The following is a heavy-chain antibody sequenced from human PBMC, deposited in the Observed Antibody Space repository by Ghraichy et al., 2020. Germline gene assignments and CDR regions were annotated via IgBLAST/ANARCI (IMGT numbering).Heavy chain of an antibody. D-gene: IGHD2/OR15-2a*01. J-gene: IGHJ6*01. CDR2: IRNKARSYTT. CDR3: ARTADGNIMDV. CDR1: GFTFSDHH. V-gene: IGHV3-72*01. Sequence: GGSLRLSCATSGFTFSDHHMDWVRQAPGKGLEWIGRIRNKARSYTTEYAASVKGRFTVSREDSQNSLYLQMNSLKVEDTVVYYCARTADGNIMDVWGQGTTVTVSS.